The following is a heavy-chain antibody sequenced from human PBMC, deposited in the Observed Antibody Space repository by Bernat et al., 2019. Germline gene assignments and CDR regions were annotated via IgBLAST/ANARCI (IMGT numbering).Heavy chain of an antibody. V-gene: IGHV4-39*02. CDR3: ARDGYSSGWYPGGGSFDI. CDR2: IYYSGST. J-gene: IGHJ3*02. D-gene: IGHD6-13*01. Sequence: QLQLQESGPGLVKPSETLSLTCTVSGGSISSSSYYWGWIRQPPGKGLEWIGSIYYSGSTYYNPSLKSRVTISVDTSKNQFSLKLSSVTAADTAVYYCARDGYSSGWYPGGGSFDIWGQGTMVTVSS. CDR1: GGSISSSSYY.